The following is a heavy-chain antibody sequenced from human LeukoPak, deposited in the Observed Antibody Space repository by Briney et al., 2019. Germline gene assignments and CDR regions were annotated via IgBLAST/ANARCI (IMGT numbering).Heavy chain of an antibody. V-gene: IGHV1-2*04. J-gene: IGHJ4*02. CDR3: ASVPPDPEEYYFDY. Sequence: ASVKVSCKASGYTFTGYYMHWVRQAPGQGLEWMGWINPNSGGTNYAQKFQGCVTMTRDTSTSTAYMELSRLRSDDTAVYYCASVPPDPEEYYFDYWGQGTLVTVSS. CDR1: GYTFTGYY. D-gene: IGHD1-14*01. CDR2: INPNSGGT.